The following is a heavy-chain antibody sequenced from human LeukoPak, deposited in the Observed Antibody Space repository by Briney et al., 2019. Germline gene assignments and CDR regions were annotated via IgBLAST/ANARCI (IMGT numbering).Heavy chain of an antibody. CDR2: ISYDGSNK. Sequence: GGSLRLSCAASRITFSSYDMHWVRQAPGKGLEWVAVISYDGSNKYYADSVKGRFTISRDNSKNTLYLQMNSLRAEDTAVYYCAKEGKHIVATITRGLDYWGQGTLVTVSS. D-gene: IGHD5-12*01. J-gene: IGHJ4*02. CDR3: AKEGKHIVATITRGLDY. CDR1: RITFSSYD. V-gene: IGHV3-30*18.